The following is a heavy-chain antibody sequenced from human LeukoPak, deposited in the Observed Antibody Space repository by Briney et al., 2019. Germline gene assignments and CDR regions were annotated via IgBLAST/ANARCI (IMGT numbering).Heavy chain of an antibody. CDR1: GYTLTELS. CDR3: AKIHYYDSSGYSLAFGY. V-gene: IGHV1-24*01. Sequence: ASVKVSCKVSGYTLTELSMHWVRQAPGKGLEWMGGFGPEDGETIYAQKFQGRVTMTEDTSTDTAYMELSSLRSEDTAVYYCAKIHYYDSSGYSLAFGYWGQGTLVTVSS. CDR2: FGPEDGET. J-gene: IGHJ4*02. D-gene: IGHD3-22*01.